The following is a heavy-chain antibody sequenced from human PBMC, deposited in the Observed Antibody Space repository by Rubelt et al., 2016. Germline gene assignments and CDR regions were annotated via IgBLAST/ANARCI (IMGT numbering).Heavy chain of an antibody. CDR2: IYTSGST. Sequence: QVQLQESGPGLVKPSETLSLTCTVSGGSISSYYWSWIRQPAGKGLEWIGRIYTSGSTNYNPSVKGRVTMSVDTSKNQFSLKLSSVTAADTAVYYCARDRVMPPYYFDYWGQGTLVTVSS. CDR1: GGSISSYY. D-gene: IGHD2-2*01. CDR3: ARDRVMPPYYFDY. J-gene: IGHJ4*02. V-gene: IGHV4-4*07.